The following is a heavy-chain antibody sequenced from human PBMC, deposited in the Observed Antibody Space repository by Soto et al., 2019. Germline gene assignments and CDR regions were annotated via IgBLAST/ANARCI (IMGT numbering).Heavy chain of an antibody. CDR2: INHSGGT. D-gene: IGHD6-13*01. Sequence: QVQLQQWGAGLLKPSETLSLTCAVYGGSFSDYYWSWIRQPPGKGLEWIGEINHSGGTNYNPSFKSRVTISVDTSKNQCPLKLSSVTAADTAVYYCARGRRQQLVRSQYNWFDPWGQGTLVTVSS. J-gene: IGHJ5*02. CDR1: GGSFSDYY. V-gene: IGHV4-34*01. CDR3: ARGRRQQLVRSQYNWFDP.